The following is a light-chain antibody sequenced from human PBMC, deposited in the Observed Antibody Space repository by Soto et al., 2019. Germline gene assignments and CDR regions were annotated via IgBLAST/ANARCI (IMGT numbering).Light chain of an antibody. CDR3: SSYTRGNSWV. J-gene: IGLJ3*02. Sequence: QSVLTQPASVSGSPGQSITISCTGTSSDVGSSNYVSWYQHHPGKAPQLIIFDVSDRPSGVSHRFSGSKSGNTASLIISGLLAEDEAYNYCSSYTRGNSWVFGGGTKLTVL. CDR2: DVS. CDR1: SSDVGSSNY. V-gene: IGLV2-14*03.